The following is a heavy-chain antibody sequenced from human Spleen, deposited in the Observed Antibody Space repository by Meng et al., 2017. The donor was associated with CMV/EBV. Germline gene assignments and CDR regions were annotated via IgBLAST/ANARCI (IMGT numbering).Heavy chain of an antibody. V-gene: IGHV4-4*02. J-gene: IGHJ4*02. CDR1: CVSISSNLR. D-gene: IGHD1-26*01. CDR2: IDDSGST. CDR3: AGGKQDAWELLAY. Sequence: GQLQESGPGLVKPSGTLSRTGGVSCVSISSNLRWTWVRQPPGKGLEWIGDIDDSGSTNYNPSLNSRISISLDKSKNHFSLKVNSVTAADTAVYYCAGGKQDAWELLAYWGQGALVTVSS.